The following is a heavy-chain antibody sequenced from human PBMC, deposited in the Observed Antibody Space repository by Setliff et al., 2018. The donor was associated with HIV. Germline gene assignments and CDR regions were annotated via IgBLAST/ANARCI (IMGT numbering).Heavy chain of an antibody. CDR1: CGSISSYY. D-gene: IGHD3-22*01. J-gene: IGHJ4*02. Sequence: PSETLSLTCTVSCGSISSYYWSWIRQPPGKGLEWIGYIYTSGSTNYNPSLKSRVTIPVDTSKNQFSLKLSSVTAADTAVYYCARGLSFYDPGGFDYWGQGTLVTVSS. V-gene: IGHV4-4*09. CDR3: ARGLSFYDPGGFDY. CDR2: IYTSGST.